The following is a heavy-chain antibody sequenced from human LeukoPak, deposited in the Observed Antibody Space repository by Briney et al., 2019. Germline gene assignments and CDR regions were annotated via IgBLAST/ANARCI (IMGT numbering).Heavy chain of an antibody. D-gene: IGHD6-6*01. CDR1: GFTFSSYS. Sequence: PGRSLRLSCAASGFTFSSYSMHWVRQAPGKGLEWVAVIWYDGSNKYYADSVKGRFTISRDNSKNTLYLQMNSLRAEDTAVYYCARAEGSSYHFDYWGQGTLVTVSS. J-gene: IGHJ4*02. CDR3: ARAEGSSYHFDY. CDR2: IWYDGSNK. V-gene: IGHV3-33*01.